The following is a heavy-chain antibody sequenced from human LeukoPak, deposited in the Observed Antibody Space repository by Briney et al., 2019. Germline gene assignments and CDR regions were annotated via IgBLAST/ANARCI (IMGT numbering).Heavy chain of an antibody. J-gene: IGHJ4*02. D-gene: IGHD3-22*01. CDR2: IYSGGST. CDR1: GFTVSSNY. V-gene: IGHV3-66*01. Sequence: GGSLRLSCAASGFTVSSNYMSWVRQAPGKGLEWVSVIYSGGSTYYADSVKGRFTISRDNSKNTLYLQMNSLRAEDTAVYYCARSGLDYDSSGAFDYWGQGTLVTVSS. CDR3: ARSGLDYDSSGAFDY.